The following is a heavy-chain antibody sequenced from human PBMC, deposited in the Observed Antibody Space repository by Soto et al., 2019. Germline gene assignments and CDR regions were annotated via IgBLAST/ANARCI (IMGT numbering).Heavy chain of an antibody. Sequence: SVKVSCKASGGTFSSYTISWVRQAPGQGLEWMGRIIPILGIANYAQKFPGRVTITADKSTSTAYMELSSLRSEDTAVYYCALRRAVGSSPARIDYWGQGTLVTVSS. CDR3: ALRRAVGSSPARIDY. J-gene: IGHJ4*02. CDR1: GGTFSSYT. D-gene: IGHD6-6*01. CDR2: IIPILGIA. V-gene: IGHV1-69*02.